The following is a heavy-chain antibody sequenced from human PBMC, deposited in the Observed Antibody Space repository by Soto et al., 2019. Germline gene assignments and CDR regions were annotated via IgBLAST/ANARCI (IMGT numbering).Heavy chain of an antibody. CDR1: GYSVSSSDYY. CDR2: MLYSGLT. D-gene: IGHD2-15*01. J-gene: IGHJ6*02. V-gene: IGHV4-39*01. Sequence: SETLSLTCSVSGYSVSSSDYYWAWIRQPPGKGLEWIGSMLYSGLTYYNPSLKSRVTLSVDTSKTQFSVRLNSVTASDTAVYYCAPLSVSLSGPYGIHVWGQGTTVTVSS. CDR3: APLSVSLSGPYGIHV.